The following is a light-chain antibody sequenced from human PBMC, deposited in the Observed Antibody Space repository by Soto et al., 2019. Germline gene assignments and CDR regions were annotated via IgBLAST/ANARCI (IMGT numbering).Light chain of an antibody. CDR1: QSISSW. CDR2: KAA. Sequence: DIQMTQSPSTLSASVGDRVTITCRSSQSISSWLAWYQQKPGKAPKLLIYKAASLESGVTSRFSGSGSGTEFSLTISSLQPDDFATYYCQQSNSYSLPFGGGHKEEIK. CDR3: QQSNSYSLP. V-gene: IGKV1-5*03. J-gene: IGKJ4*01.